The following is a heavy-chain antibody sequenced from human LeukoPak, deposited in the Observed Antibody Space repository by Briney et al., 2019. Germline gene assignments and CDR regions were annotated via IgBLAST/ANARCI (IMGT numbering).Heavy chain of an antibody. V-gene: IGHV5-51*01. CDR3: ARQGAAGKYYYYYMDV. Sequence: GESLKISCRASGYPFNTYWLGWVRQMPGKGLEWMGVIYCGDSDTRYSPSFQGQVTISADKSINTAYLEWSSLKASDTAIYYCARQGAAGKYYYYYMDVWGKGTTVTVSS. CDR1: GYPFNTYW. CDR2: IYCGDSDT. J-gene: IGHJ6*03. D-gene: IGHD6-13*01.